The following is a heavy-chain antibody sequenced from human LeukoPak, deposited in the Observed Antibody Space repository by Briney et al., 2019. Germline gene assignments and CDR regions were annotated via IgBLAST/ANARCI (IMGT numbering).Heavy chain of an antibody. CDR1: GFTFSRNW. Sequence: GGSLRLSCEASGFTFSRNWMSWVRQAPGKGLDWVASINPDGSQKYYVHSVRGRFTITRDNTKNSLYLQMTSLGAEDTAVYYCARLLGTVTTYDYWGQGTLLTVSS. V-gene: IGHV3-7*01. CDR3: ARLLGTVTTYDY. J-gene: IGHJ4*02. D-gene: IGHD2/OR15-2a*01. CDR2: INPDGSQK.